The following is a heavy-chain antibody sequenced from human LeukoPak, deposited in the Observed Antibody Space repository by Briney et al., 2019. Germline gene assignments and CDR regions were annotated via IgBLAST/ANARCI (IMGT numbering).Heavy chain of an antibody. Sequence: PGGSLRLSCAASGFTFSSYAMHWVRQAPGKGLEYVSAISSNGGSTYYANSVKGRFTISRDNSKNTLYLQMGSLRAEDMAVYYCARYSGSWYSLDYWGQGTLVTVSS. CDR3: ARYSGSWYSLDY. CDR2: ISSNGGST. CDR1: GFTFSSYA. V-gene: IGHV3-64*01. D-gene: IGHD6-13*01. J-gene: IGHJ4*02.